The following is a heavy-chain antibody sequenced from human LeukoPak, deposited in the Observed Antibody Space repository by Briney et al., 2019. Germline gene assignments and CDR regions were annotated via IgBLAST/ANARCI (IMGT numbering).Heavy chain of an antibody. CDR2: INTGSSTI. CDR1: GFTFSRYT. D-gene: IGHD6-13*01. Sequence: GSLRLSLGASGFTFSRYTIDLVRPAPGGGLEWVSYINTGSSTIYYADSVKGRFTTSRDNAKNSLFLQMNSLRAEDTAVYYCARDLIAATDYWGQGTLVTVSS. V-gene: IGHV3-48*04. J-gene: IGHJ4*02. CDR3: ARDLIAATDY.